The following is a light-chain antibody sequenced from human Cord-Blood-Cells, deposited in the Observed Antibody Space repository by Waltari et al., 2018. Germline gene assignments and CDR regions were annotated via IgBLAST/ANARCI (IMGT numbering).Light chain of an antibody. CDR2: WAS. CDR1: QSVLYSANNKNY. V-gene: IGKV4-1*01. CDR3: QQYYSTPT. Sequence: DIVMNQSPDSLAVSLGERATTNCKSSQSVLYSANNKNYLAWYQQKPGQPPKLLIYWASTRESGVPDRFRGSGSGTDFTLTISSLQAEDVAVYYCQQYYSTPTFGPGTKVDIK. J-gene: IGKJ3*01.